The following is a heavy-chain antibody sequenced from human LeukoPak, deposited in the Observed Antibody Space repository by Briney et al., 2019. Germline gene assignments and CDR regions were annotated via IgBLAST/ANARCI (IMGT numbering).Heavy chain of an antibody. Sequence: GGSLRLSCAASGFTVSSNYMSWVRQAPGKGLEWVSVIHSGGNTFFTDSVKGRLTISRDNSKTTLYLQMNSQRADDTAIYHCARGDNVVVPPAVDSWDYWGQGTLVTVSS. CDR3: ARGDNVVVPPAVDSWDY. V-gene: IGHV3-53*01. J-gene: IGHJ4*02. D-gene: IGHD2-2*01. CDR2: IHSGGNT. CDR1: GFTVSSNY.